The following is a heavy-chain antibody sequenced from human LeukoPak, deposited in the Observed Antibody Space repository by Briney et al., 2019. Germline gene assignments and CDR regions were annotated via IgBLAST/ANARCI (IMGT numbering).Heavy chain of an antibody. Sequence: ASVKVSCKASGYTFTSYDINWVRQATGQGLEWMGWMNPNSGNTGYAQKFQGRVTMTRDTSTSTVYMELSSLRSEDTAVYYCARSPDYYGMDVWGQGTTVTVSS. V-gene: IGHV1-8*01. CDR3: ARSPDYYGMDV. J-gene: IGHJ6*02. CDR1: GYTFTSYD. CDR2: MNPNSGNT.